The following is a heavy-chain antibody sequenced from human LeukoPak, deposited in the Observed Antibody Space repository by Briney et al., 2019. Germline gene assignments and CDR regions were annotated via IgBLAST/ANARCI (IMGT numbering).Heavy chain of an antibody. V-gene: IGHV4-39*07. D-gene: IGHD3-22*01. CDR1: GGSISSIIYD. J-gene: IGHJ5*02. CDR3: ARPYYYDSRIDP. CDR2: IFYSGNT. Sequence: SETLSLTCTVSGGSISSIIYDWGWIRQPPGKGLEWIGSIFYSGNTNYSPSLKSRVTISVDTSKNQLSLKLSSVTAADTAVYSCARPYYYDSRIDPWGQGILVTVSS.